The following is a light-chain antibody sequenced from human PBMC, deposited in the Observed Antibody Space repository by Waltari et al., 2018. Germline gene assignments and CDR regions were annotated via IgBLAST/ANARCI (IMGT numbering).Light chain of an antibody. V-gene: IGLV1-44*01. J-gene: IGLJ2*01. CDR3: ATWDDSLNAWI. Sequence: QSLLTQPPSISGAPGQRVTISCSGGSSTIGHNRVNWYAQVPGTTPKLLMYRSDQRPSGVSDRFSGSKSGTSASLAITGLLSADEADYICATWDDSLNAWIFGGGTRLTVL. CDR1: SSTIGHNR. CDR2: RSD.